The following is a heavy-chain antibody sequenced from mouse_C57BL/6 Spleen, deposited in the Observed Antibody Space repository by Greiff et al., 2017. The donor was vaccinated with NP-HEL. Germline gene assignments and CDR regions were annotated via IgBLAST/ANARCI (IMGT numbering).Heavy chain of an antibody. V-gene: IGHV1-69*01. D-gene: IGHD1-3*01. Sequence: VQLQQPGAELVMPGASVKLSCKASGYTFTSYWMHWVKQRPGQGLEWIGEIDPSDSYTNYNQKFKGKSTLTVDKSSSTAYMQLSSLTSEDSAVYYCARGVYTTGVSYAMDYWGQGTSVTVSS. CDR3: ARGVYTTGVSYAMDY. CDR1: GYTFTSYW. CDR2: IDPSDSYT. J-gene: IGHJ4*01.